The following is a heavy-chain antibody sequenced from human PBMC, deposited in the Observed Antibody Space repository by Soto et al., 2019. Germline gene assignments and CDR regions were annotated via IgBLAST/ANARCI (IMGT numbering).Heavy chain of an antibody. V-gene: IGHV4-39*01. CDR2: IYYSGST. CDR3: ATQEVGGSYVYTFDP. Sequence: QLHLRESGPGLVKPSETLSLTCTVSGGSITSSSYYWGWIRQPPGKGLEWIGSIYYSGSTYYNPSLKGRVTISVDTSKHQFSLKLSSVTAADTAVYYCATQEVGGSYVYTFDPWGQGTLVTVSS. CDR1: GGSITSSSYY. J-gene: IGHJ5*02. D-gene: IGHD1-26*01.